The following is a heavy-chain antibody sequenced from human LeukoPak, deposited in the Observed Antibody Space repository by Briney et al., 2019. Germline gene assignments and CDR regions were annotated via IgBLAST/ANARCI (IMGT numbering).Heavy chain of an antibody. Sequence: GGSLRLSCAASGFTFSSYAMHWVRQAPGKGLEWVAVISYDGSNKYYADSVKGRFTISRDNSKNTPYLQMNSLRAEDTAVYYCARVSFPYCTNGVCYNDYWGQGTLVTVSS. CDR1: GFTFSSYA. CDR2: ISYDGSNK. D-gene: IGHD2-8*01. J-gene: IGHJ4*02. CDR3: ARVSFPYCTNGVCYNDY. V-gene: IGHV3-30-3*01.